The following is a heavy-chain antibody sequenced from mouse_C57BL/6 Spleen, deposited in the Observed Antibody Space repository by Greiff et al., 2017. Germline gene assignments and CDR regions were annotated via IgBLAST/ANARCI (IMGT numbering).Heavy chain of an antibody. Sequence: EVQLQQSGPELVKPGASVKISCKASGYTFTDYYMNWVKQSHGKSLEWIGDINPNNGGTSYNQKFKGKATLTVDKSSSTAYMELRSLTSEDSAVYYCARRYDGYFAYWGQGTLVTVSA. CDR1: GYTFTDYY. J-gene: IGHJ3*01. CDR2: INPNNGGT. CDR3: ARRYDGYFAY. D-gene: IGHD2-3*01. V-gene: IGHV1-26*01.